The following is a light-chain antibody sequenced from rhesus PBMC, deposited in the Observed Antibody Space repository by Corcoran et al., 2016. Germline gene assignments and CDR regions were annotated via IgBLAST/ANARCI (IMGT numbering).Light chain of an antibody. V-gene: IGKV3-24*04. Sequence: EIVVTQFPATLSLSPGERATLSCRASQTVGSHLVWYQQKPGQAPRPLIYDISRRATGTPDRFSGSGSGTDFTLTISSLEPEDVGLYYCQQTSNLSPLTFGGGTKV. CDR2: DIS. CDR3: QQTSNLSPLT. J-gene: IGKJ4*01. CDR1: QTVGSH.